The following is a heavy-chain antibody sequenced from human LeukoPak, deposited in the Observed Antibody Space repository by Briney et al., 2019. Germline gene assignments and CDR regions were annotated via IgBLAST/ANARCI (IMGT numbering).Heavy chain of an antibody. D-gene: IGHD5-12*01. V-gene: IGHV4-30-4*01. CDR3: AGVGNGGYGGFDY. CDR1: SGSISSGDYY. Sequence: SETLSLTCTVSSGSISSGDYYWSWIRQPPGKGLEWIGYISSSGTTYYNPSLRSRITISVDSSKSQFSLNLSSVTASDSAVYYCAGVGNGGYGGFDYWGQGTLVTVSS. CDR2: ISSSGTT. J-gene: IGHJ4*02.